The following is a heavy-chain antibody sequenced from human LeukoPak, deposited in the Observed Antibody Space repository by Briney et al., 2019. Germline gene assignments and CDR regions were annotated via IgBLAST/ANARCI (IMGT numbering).Heavy chain of an antibody. D-gene: IGHD6-19*01. CDR1: GGSISSYY. CDR2: IYYSGST. V-gene: IGHV4-59*01. J-gene: IGHJ4*02. Sequence: SETLSLTCTVSGGSISSYYGSWIRQPPGKGLEWSGYIYYSGSTNYNPSLKSRVTISVDTSKTQFSLKLSSVTAADTAVYYCARGSGWYEIEYWGQGNLVTVSS. CDR3: ARGSGWYEIEY.